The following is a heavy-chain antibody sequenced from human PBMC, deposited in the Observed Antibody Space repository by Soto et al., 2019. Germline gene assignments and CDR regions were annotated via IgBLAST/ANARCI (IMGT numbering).Heavy chain of an antibody. CDR3: ARDVQAVAGITNYYYYYMDV. J-gene: IGHJ6*03. V-gene: IGHV3-33*01. CDR2: IWYDGSNK. D-gene: IGHD6-19*01. Sequence: QVQLVVSGGGVVQPGRSLRLSCAASGFTFSSYGMHWVRQAPGKGLEWVAVIWYDGSNKYYADSVKGRFTISRDNSKNTLYLQMNSLRAEDTAVYYCARDVQAVAGITNYYYYYMDVWGKGTTVTVSS. CDR1: GFTFSSYG.